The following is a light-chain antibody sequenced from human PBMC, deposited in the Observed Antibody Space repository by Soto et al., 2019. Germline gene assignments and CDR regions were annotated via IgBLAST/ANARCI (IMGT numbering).Light chain of an antibody. CDR3: SSHGGSNNFYV. CDR2: EVS. CDR1: SSDVGAYNY. Sequence: QSALTQPPSASGSPGQSITISCTGTSSDVGAYNYVSWYQQHPGKAPKLMIHEVSKRPSGVPDRFSASKSGNTASLTVSGLRAEDEADYYCSSHGGSNNFYVFGTGTRSPS. V-gene: IGLV2-8*01. J-gene: IGLJ1*01.